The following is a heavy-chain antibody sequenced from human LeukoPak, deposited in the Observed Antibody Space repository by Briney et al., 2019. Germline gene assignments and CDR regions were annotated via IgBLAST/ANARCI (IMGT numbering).Heavy chain of an antibody. CDR2: ISGSGGST. J-gene: IGHJ4*02. CDR1: GFTFSSYA. V-gene: IGHV3-23*01. Sequence: LSGGSLRLSCAASGFTFSSYAMSWVRQAPGKGLEWVSAISGSGGSTYYADSVKGRFTISRDNPKNTLYLQMNSLRAEDTAVYYCAKFFNPRLHCSGGSCYSGDYWGQGTLVTVSS. CDR3: AKFFNPRLHCSGGSCYSGDY. D-gene: IGHD2-15*01.